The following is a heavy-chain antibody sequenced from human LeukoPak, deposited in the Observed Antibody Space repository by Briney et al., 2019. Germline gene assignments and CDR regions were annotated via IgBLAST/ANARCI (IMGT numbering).Heavy chain of an antibody. V-gene: IGHV1-2*02. D-gene: IGHD2-15*01. Sequence: ASVKVSCKASGYTFTGYYMHWVRQAPGQGLEWMGWINPNSGGTNYAQKFQGRVTMTRDTSISTAYMELSRLRSDDTAVYYCARAGRTYCSGGSCYSESGWFDPWGQGTLVTVSS. CDR3: ARAGRTYCSGGSCYSESGWFDP. CDR1: GYTFTGYY. CDR2: INPNSGGT. J-gene: IGHJ5*02.